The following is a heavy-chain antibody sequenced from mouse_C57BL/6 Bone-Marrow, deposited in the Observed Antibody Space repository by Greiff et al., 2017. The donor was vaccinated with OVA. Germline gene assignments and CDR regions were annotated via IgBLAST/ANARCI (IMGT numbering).Heavy chain of an antibody. CDR3: VRDLYYYGSSYVGYFDV. CDR1: GFTFNTYA. J-gene: IGHJ1*03. Sequence: EVQRVESGGGLVQPKGSLKLSCAASGFTFNTYAMHWVRQAPGKGLEWVARIRSKSSNYATYYADSVKDRFTISRDDSQSMLYLQMNNLKTEDTAMYYCVRDLYYYGSSYVGYFDVWGTGTTVTVSS. CDR2: IRSKSSNYAT. D-gene: IGHD1-1*01. V-gene: IGHV10-3*01.